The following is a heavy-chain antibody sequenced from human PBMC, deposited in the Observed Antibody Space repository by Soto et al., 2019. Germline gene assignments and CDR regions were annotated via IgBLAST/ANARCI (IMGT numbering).Heavy chain of an antibody. CDR3: AKSIAARFYWFDP. D-gene: IGHD6-6*01. CDR2: ISGSGGST. V-gene: IGHV3-23*01. Sequence: GGSLRVSCAASGFTFSSYAMSWVRQSPGKGLEWVSAISGSGGSTYYADSVKGRFTISRDNSKNTLYLQMNSLRAEDTAVYYCAKSIAARFYWFDPWGQGTLVTVSS. CDR1: GFTFSSYA. J-gene: IGHJ5*02.